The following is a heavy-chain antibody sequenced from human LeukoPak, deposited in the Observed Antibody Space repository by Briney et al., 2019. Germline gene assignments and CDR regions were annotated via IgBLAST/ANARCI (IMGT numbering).Heavy chain of an antibody. D-gene: IGHD5-18*01. CDR1: GYTFTVYY. CDR2: INPKSGGT. Sequence: GASVRVSCKASGYTFTVYYMHWVRQAPGQGVGWVGWINPKSGGTNYAQKFQGPVTMTRDTSISTAYMELSRLRSDDTAVYYCAAKIGYSYGFGYWGQGTLVTVSS. CDR3: AAKIGYSYGFGY. J-gene: IGHJ4*02. V-gene: IGHV1-2*02.